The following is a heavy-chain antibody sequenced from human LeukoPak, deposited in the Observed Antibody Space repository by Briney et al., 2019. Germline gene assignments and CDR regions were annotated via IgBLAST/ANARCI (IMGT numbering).Heavy chain of an antibody. CDR3: ARDGYYYGSGSYLWWFDP. CDR2: IYTGRST. Sequence: SETLSLTCTVSGGSISSGSYYWNWIRQPAGKGLEWIGHIYTGRSTNYNPSLKRRVPISVDTSKNLFSLRLSSVTAADTAVYYCARDGYYYGSGSYLWWFDPWGQGTLVTVSS. V-gene: IGHV4-61*09. CDR1: GGSISSGSYY. D-gene: IGHD3-10*01. J-gene: IGHJ5*02.